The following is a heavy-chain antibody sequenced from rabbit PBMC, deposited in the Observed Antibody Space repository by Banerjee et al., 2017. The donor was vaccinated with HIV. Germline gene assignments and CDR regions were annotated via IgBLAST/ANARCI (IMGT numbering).Heavy chain of an antibody. CDR3: ARGYSSNSYYIDL. Sequence: QEQLVESGGGLVKPEGSLKLSCTASGFSFSNKAVMCWVRQAPGKGLEWIACINAVTGKAVYASWAKGRFTFSKTSSTTVTLQMTSLTAADTATYFCARGYSSNSYYIDLWGPGTLVTVS. CDR2: INAVTGKA. CDR1: GFSFSNKAV. V-gene: IGHV1S45*01. D-gene: IGHD1-1*01. J-gene: IGHJ4*01.